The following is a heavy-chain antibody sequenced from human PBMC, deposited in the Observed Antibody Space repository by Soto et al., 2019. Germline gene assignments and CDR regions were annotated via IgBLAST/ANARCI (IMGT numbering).Heavy chain of an antibody. J-gene: IGHJ4*02. V-gene: IGHV3-33*01. D-gene: IGHD2-2*01. CDR1: GFTFSTYG. CDR2: IWSDGTNK. Sequence: PGGSLRLSCAASGFTFSTYGMHWVLQAPGKGLEWVALIWSDGTNKYYADSVKGRFTISRDNSKKTLYLQMNSLRAEDTAVYYCARGRGYCSSTSCYVASDYWGQGTLVTVSS. CDR3: ARGRGYCSSTSCYVASDY.